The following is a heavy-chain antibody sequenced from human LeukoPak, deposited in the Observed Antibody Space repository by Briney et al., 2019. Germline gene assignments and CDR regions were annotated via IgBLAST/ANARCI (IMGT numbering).Heavy chain of an antibody. V-gene: IGHV1-18*01. CDR3: ARAEGSGWPFDY. J-gene: IGHJ4*02. Sequence: ASVKVSCKASGYTFTSYGISWVRQAPGQGLEWMGWISAYNGNTNYAQKLQGRVTMTTDTSTSTAYVELRSLRSDDTAVYYCARAEGSGWPFDYWGQGTLVTVSS. D-gene: IGHD6-19*01. CDR2: ISAYNGNT. CDR1: GYTFTSYG.